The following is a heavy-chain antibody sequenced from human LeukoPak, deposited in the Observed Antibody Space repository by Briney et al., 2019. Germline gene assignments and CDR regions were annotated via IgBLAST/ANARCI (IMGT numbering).Heavy chain of an antibody. Sequence: PSETLSLTCAVYGGSFSGYYWSWIRQPPGKGLEWIGEINHSGSTNYNPSLKSRVTISVDTSKNQFSLKLSSVTAADTAVYYCARDPAWESYWGQGTLVTVSS. CDR1: GGSFSGYY. D-gene: IGHD1-26*01. J-gene: IGHJ4*02. CDR2: INHSGST. V-gene: IGHV4-34*01. CDR3: ARDPAWESY.